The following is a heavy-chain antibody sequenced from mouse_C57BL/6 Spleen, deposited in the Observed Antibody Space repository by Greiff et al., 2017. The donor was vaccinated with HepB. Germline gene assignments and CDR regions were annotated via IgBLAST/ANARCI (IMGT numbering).Heavy chain of an antibody. CDR1: GFSLTSYG. J-gene: IGHJ4*01. Sequence: VKLMESGPGLVQPSQRLSITCTVSGFSLTSYGVHWVRQSPGKGLEWLGVIWSGGSTDYNAAFISRLSISKDNSKSQVFFKMNSLQADDTAIYYCARGRKDHYAMDYWGQGTSVTVSS. CDR3: ARGRKDHYAMDY. CDR2: IWSGGST. D-gene: IGHD1-3*01. V-gene: IGHV2-2*01.